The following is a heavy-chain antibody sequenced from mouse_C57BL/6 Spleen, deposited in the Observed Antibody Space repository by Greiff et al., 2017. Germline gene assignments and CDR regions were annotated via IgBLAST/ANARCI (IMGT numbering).Heavy chain of an antibody. CDR2: FYPGSGSI. D-gene: IGHD1-1*01. CDR1: GYTFPEYT. V-gene: IGHV1-62-2*01. Sequence: VQLQQSGAELVKPGASVKLSCKASGYTFPEYTIHWVKQRSGQGLEWIGWFYPGSGSIKYNEKFKDKATLTADKSSSTVYMELSRLTSEDSAVYFCARHEEGYYYGSSSFDYWGQGTTLTVSS. CDR3: ARHEEGYYYGSSSFDY. J-gene: IGHJ2*01.